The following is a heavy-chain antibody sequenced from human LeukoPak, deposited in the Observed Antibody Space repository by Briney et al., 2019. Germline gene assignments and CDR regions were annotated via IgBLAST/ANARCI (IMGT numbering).Heavy chain of an antibody. V-gene: IGHV3-11*05. CDR1: GFTFSDYY. Sequence: PGGSLRLSCAASGFTFSDYYMSCIRQAPGKGLEWVSYISSSSSYTNYAASVKGRFTISRDNAKNSLYLRMNSLRAEDTAVYYCARVSDGSSWSYLFDYWGQGTLVTVSS. CDR3: ARVSDGSSWSYLFDY. CDR2: ISSSSSYT. J-gene: IGHJ4*02. D-gene: IGHD6-13*01.